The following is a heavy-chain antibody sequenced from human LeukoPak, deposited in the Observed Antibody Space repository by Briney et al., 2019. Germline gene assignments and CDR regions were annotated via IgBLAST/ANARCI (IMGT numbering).Heavy chain of an antibody. CDR2: ISSSGSTI. Sequence: GGSLRLSCAASGFTFSSYEMNWVRQAPGKGLEWVSYISSSGSTIYYADSVKGRFTISRDNAKNSLYLQMNSLRAEDTAVYYCARRGGTYDAFDIWGQGTMVTVSS. J-gene: IGHJ3*02. CDR1: GFTFSSYE. D-gene: IGHD4-23*01. V-gene: IGHV3-48*03. CDR3: ARRGGTYDAFDI.